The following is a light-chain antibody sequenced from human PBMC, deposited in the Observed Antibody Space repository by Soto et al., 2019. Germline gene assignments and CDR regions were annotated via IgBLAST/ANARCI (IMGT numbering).Light chain of an antibody. V-gene: IGKV3-20*01. CDR1: QSVSNY. J-gene: IGKJ4*01. Sequence: EIVLTQSPATLSLSPGEGATLSCRASQSVSNYIAWYQQKPGQAPRVLIYDASSRATGIPDRFSGSGSGTDFTLTISRLEPEDFAVYYCQQYGSSPLTFGGGTKVDIK. CDR3: QQYGSSPLT. CDR2: DAS.